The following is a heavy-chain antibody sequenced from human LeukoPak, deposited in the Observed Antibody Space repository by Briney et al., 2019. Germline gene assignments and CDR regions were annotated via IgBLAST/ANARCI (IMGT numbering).Heavy chain of an antibody. Sequence: SETLSLTCTVSGGSISSSSYYWGWIRQPPGKGLEWIGSIYYSGSTYYNPSLKSRVTMSVDTSKNQFSLKLSSVTAADTAVYYCARDPIAAAGPGAFDIWGQGTMVTVSS. CDR1: GGSISSSSYY. V-gene: IGHV4-39*07. J-gene: IGHJ3*02. D-gene: IGHD6-13*01. CDR2: IYYSGST. CDR3: ARDPIAAAGPGAFDI.